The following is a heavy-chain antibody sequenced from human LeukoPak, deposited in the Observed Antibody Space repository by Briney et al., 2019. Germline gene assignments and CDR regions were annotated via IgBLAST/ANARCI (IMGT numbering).Heavy chain of an antibody. CDR3: ARGLKYYDSSGYLHYYYYMDV. Sequence: PSGTLSLTCAVSGGSISSSNWWSWVRQPPGKGLEWIGEIYHSGSTNYNPSLKSRVTISVDKSKNQFSLKLSSVTAADTAVYYCARGLKYYDSSGYLHYYYYMDVWGKGTTVTISS. J-gene: IGHJ6*03. D-gene: IGHD3-22*01. CDR2: IYHSGST. CDR1: GGSISSSNW. V-gene: IGHV4-4*02.